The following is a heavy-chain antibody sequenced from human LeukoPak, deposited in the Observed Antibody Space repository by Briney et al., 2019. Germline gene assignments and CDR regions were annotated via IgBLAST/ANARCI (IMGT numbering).Heavy chain of an antibody. V-gene: IGHV3-23*01. D-gene: IGHD5-12*01. J-gene: IGHJ4*02. CDR3: AQSPKIVTTPRFDY. CDR2: ISGSFGST. CDR1: GFTFSSYA. Sequence: PGGSLRLSCAASGFTFSSYAMSWVRQAPGKGLEWASTISGSFGSTYYADSVEGRFTISRDNSKNTMSLQLNSLRAEDTAVYYCAQSPKIVTTPRFDYWGQGTLVTASS.